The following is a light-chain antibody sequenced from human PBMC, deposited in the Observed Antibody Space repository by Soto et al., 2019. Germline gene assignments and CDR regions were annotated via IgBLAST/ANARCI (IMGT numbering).Light chain of an antibody. V-gene: IGLV2-14*01. J-gene: IGLJ1*01. CDR1: SSDVGGYNY. CDR2: EVS. CDR3: SSYTSTRTHV. Sequence: QSVLTQPRSVSGSPGQSVTISCTGTSSDVGGYNYVSWYQQHPGKAPKLMIYEVSNRPSGVSNRFSGSKSGNTASLTISGLQAEDEADYYCSSYTSTRTHVFGTGTKVTVL.